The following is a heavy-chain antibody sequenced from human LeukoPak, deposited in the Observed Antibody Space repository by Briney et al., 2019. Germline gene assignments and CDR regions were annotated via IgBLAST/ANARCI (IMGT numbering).Heavy chain of an antibody. CDR3: ARELRDSSGYYRDAFDI. CDR2: IYTSGST. V-gene: IGHV4-4*07. D-gene: IGHD3-22*01. Sequence: SETLSLTCTGPGGSISRYYWSWIRQPAGKGLEWIGRIYTSGSTNYNPSLKSRVTMSVDTSKNQFSLKLSSVTAADTAVYYCARELRDSSGYYRDAFDIWGQGTMVTVSS. CDR1: GGSISRYY. J-gene: IGHJ3*02.